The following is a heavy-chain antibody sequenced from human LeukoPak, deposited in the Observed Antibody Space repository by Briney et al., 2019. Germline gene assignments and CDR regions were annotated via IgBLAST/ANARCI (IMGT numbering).Heavy chain of an antibody. V-gene: IGHV1-46*01. Sequence: ASVKVSCKASGYTFTSYYMHWVRPAPGQGLEWMGLINPSGGSTSYAQKFQGRVTMTRDTSTSTVYMELSSLRCEDTAVYYCAREGIMITFGGVIVFDYWGQGTLVTVSS. D-gene: IGHD3-16*02. CDR2: INPSGGST. CDR1: GYTFTSYY. CDR3: AREGIMITFGGVIVFDY. J-gene: IGHJ4*02.